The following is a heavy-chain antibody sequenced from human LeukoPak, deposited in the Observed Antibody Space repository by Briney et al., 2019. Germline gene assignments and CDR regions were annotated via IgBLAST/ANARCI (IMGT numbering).Heavy chain of an antibody. CDR3: ARLRNYDSSGYYFEIDY. V-gene: IGHV3-20*04. CDR1: GFTFNNYG. J-gene: IGHJ4*02. CDR2: INWNAVRV. Sequence: RLSCTASGFTFNNYGMSWVRQAPGKGVEWVSGINWNAVRVGYADSVKGRFTISRDNAKNSLYLQMNSLRAEDTAFYYCARLRNYDSSGYYFEIDYWGQGTLVTVSS. D-gene: IGHD3-22*01.